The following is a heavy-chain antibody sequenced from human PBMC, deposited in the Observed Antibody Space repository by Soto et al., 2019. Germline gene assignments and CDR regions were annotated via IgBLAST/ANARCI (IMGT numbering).Heavy chain of an antibody. Sequence: QVQLVQSGAEVKKPGSSVKVSCKASGGTFSSYTIGWVRQAPGQGLEWMGRIIPILGIANYAQKFQGRVTITADKSTSTAYMELSSLRSEDTAVYYCARDFGGDYVRYFQHWGQGTLVTVSS. CDR2: IIPILGIA. D-gene: IGHD4-17*01. CDR1: GGTFSSYT. V-gene: IGHV1-69*08. J-gene: IGHJ1*01. CDR3: ARDFGGDYVRYFQH.